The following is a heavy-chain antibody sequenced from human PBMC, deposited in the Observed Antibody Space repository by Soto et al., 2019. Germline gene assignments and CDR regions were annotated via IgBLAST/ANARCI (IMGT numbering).Heavy chain of an antibody. Sequence: WGSLRLSCPPCPCSYSLYGMHWVRQTPSKRLAWVAVISFDGNNIYYADSVRGRFTISRDSSSSMLYLQMNNLKHEDSAIYYCARVGCSSIWCVTQFDKWGKGPLVIVSS. CDR1: PCSYSLYG. CDR2: ISFDGNNI. D-gene: IGHD2-2*01. V-gene: IGHV3-30*03. CDR3: ARVGCSSIWCVTQFDK. J-gene: IGHJ4*02.